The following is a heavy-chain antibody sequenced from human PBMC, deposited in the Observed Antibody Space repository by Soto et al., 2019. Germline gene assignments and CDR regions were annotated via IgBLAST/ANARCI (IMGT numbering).Heavy chain of an antibody. J-gene: IGHJ4*02. CDR2: IRSKANSYAT. CDR3: TTGWIQLYERLY. CDR1: GFTFSGSA. Sequence: PGGSLRLSCAASGFTFSGSAMHWVRQASGKGLEWVGRIRSKANSYATAYAASVKGRFTISRDDSKNTAYLQMNSLKTEDTAVYYCTTGWIQLYERLYWGQGTLVTVSS. V-gene: IGHV3-73*01. D-gene: IGHD5-18*01.